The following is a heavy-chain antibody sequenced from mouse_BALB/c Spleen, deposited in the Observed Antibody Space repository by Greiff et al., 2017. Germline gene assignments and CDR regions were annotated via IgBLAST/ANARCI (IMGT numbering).Heavy chain of an antibody. CDR1: GFTFSSYT. CDR2: ISSGGSYT. D-gene: IGHD2-10*02. Sequence: EVMLVESGGGLVKPGGSLKLSCAASGFTFSSYTMSWVRQTPEKRLEWVATISSGGSYTYYPDSVKGRFTISRDNAKNTLYLQMSSLKSEDTAMYYCTRDKGYGNYAYLDYWGQGTTLTVSS. J-gene: IGHJ2*01. V-gene: IGHV5-6-4*01. CDR3: TRDKGYGNYAYLDY.